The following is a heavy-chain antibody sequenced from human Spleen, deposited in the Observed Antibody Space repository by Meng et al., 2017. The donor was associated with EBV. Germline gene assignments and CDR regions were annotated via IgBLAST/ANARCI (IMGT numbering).Heavy chain of an antibody. CDR3: ASESGRGFTPDY. D-gene: IGHD3-10*01. CDR1: GFTFSSYG. V-gene: IGHV1-69*01. J-gene: IGHJ4*02. Sequence: QVQLVESGGGVVQPGRSLRLSCAASGFTFSSYGMHWVRQAPGQGLEWMGGLIPKSDAPYYAQKFQDRVTITADESTSTHYMDLSGLRSEDTAVYYCASESGRGFTPDYWGQGTLVTVSS. CDR2: LIPKSDAP.